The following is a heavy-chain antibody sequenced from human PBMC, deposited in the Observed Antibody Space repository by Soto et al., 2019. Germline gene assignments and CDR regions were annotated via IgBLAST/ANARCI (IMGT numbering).Heavy chain of an antibody. V-gene: IGHV4-39*01. Sequence: SETLSLTCTVSGGSISSSSYYWGWIRQPPGKGLEWIGSIYYSGSTYYNPSLKSRVTISVDTSKNQFSLKLSSVTAADTAVYYCASPKIAYYDWFDPWGQGTLVTVSS. CDR3: ASPKIAYYDWFDP. D-gene: IGHD1-26*01. J-gene: IGHJ5*02. CDR2: IYYSGST. CDR1: GGSISSSSYY.